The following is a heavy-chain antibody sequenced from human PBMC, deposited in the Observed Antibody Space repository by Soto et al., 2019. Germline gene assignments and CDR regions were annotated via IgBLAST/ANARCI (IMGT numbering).Heavy chain of an antibody. V-gene: IGHV4-31*03. CDR2: IYYSGST. CDR3: ARVGGINWFDP. Sequence: QVQLQESGPGLVKPSQTLSLTCTVSGGSISSGGYYWSWIRQHPGKGLEWIGYIYYSGSTYYNPYLKGRVNISVGTSKNPFSLKLSSVTAADTAVYYCARVGGINWFDPWGQGTLVTVSS. CDR1: GGSISSGGYY. J-gene: IGHJ5*02. D-gene: IGHD3-16*01.